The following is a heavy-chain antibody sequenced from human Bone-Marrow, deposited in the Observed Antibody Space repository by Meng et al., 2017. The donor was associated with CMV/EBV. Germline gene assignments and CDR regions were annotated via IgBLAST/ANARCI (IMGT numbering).Heavy chain of an antibody. CDR3: ARDYYDSSGYYLYLFDY. CDR1: GYTFTSYG. J-gene: IGHJ4*02. CDR2: ITAYTGNT. D-gene: IGHD3-22*01. Sequence: QVQLVQSGAELKKPGASVKGSCKASGYTFTSYGISWVRQAPGKGLEWMGWITAYTGNTNYAQNLQGRVTMTTDTSTSTAYLELRSLRSDDTAVYYCARDYYDSSGYYLYLFDYWGQGTLVTVSS. V-gene: IGHV1-18*01.